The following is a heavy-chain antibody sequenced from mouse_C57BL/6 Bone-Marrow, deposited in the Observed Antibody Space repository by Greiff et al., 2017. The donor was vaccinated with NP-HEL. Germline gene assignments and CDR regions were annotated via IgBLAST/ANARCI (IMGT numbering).Heavy chain of an antibody. D-gene: IGHD1-2*01. Sequence: EVQLQQSGPELVKPGASVKISCKASGYSFTGYYMNWVKQSPEKSLEWIGEINPSTGGTTYNQKFKAKATLTVDKSSSTAYMQLKSLTSEDSAVYYCASHYDVGFAYWGQGTLVTVSA. CDR2: INPSTGGT. CDR1: GYSFTGYY. V-gene: IGHV1-42*01. CDR3: ASHYDVGFAY. J-gene: IGHJ3*01.